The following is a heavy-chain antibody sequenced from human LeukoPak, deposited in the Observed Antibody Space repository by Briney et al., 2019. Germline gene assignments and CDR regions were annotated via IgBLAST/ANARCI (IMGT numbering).Heavy chain of an antibody. V-gene: IGHV4-59*01. CDR2: IYYSGST. D-gene: IGHD1-26*01. Sequence: SETLSLTCTVSGGSISSYYWSWIRQPPGKGLEWIGYIYYSGSTNYNPSLKSRVTISVDTSKNQFSLKLSSVTAADTAVYYCAREGGSYFDYWGQGTLVTVFS. J-gene: IGHJ4*02. CDR3: AREGGSYFDY. CDR1: GGSISSYY.